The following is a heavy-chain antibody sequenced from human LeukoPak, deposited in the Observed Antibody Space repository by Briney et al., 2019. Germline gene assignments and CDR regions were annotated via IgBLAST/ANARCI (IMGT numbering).Heavy chain of an antibody. V-gene: IGHV3-11*01. CDR2: ITNGGSTI. CDR1: GFTFSDYN. D-gene: IGHD5-18*01. Sequence: GGSLRLSCAASGFTFSDYNMNWVRQAPGKGLEWVSYITNGGSTIHHADSVKGRFTISRDNAKKTLYLQMNSLRAEDTAVYYCANRGYVTYYFDCWGQGTLVTVSS. CDR3: ANRGYVTYYFDC. J-gene: IGHJ4*02.